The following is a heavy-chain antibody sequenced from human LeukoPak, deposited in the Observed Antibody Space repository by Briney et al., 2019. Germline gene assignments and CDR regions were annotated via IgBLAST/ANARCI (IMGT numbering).Heavy chain of an antibody. CDR1: SDSISSTNW. CDR2: IYYNGSA. CDR3: ARSPPRCSSTSCHAGDAFDM. D-gene: IGHD2-2*01. J-gene: IGHJ3*02. Sequence: PSGTLSLTCVVSSDSISSTNWWTWVRQSPGKGLEWIGEIYYNGSANYNPSLRSRVTISVDKSKNQFSLKVTSVTAADTAVYHCARSPPRCSSTSCHAGDAFDMWGQGTMVTVSS. V-gene: IGHV4-4*02.